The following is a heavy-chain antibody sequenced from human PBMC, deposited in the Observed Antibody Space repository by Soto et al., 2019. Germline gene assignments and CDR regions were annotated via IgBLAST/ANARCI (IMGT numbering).Heavy chain of an antibody. CDR1: GYTFTSYG. CDR3: ARGGDVNYYHGMDV. CDR2: ISAYNGKT. V-gene: IGHV1-18*01. Sequence: ASVKVSCKASGYTFTSYGISWVRQAPGQGLEWMGWISAYNGKTNYAQNVQGRVTMTTDTSTRIAYMDLRSLRSDDTAVYYCARGGDVNYYHGMDVWGQGTTVTVSS. D-gene: IGHD5-12*01. J-gene: IGHJ6*02.